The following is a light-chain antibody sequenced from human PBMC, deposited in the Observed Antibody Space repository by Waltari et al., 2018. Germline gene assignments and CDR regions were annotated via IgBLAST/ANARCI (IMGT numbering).Light chain of an antibody. CDR1: QSVSSY. V-gene: IGKV3-11*01. CDR2: DAS. J-gene: IGKJ2*03. CDR3: QRRSNWPPEYS. Sequence: QTPAPVWLTPGGTATLASRASQSVSSYLTGCQQRPGHAPRLLNYDASNSATGFPARFSGSVYGPDFPLAVCCLEPEDVAVYYCQRRSNWPPEYSLGPGT.